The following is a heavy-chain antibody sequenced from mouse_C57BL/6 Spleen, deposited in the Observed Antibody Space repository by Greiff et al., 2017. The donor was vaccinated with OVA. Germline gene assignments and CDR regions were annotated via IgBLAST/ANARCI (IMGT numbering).Heavy chain of an antibody. CDR1: GYTFTSYW. CDR2: INPSSGYT. D-gene: IGHD1-1*01. V-gene: IGHV1-7*01. J-gene: IGHJ2*01. CDR3: ARSVYGSSYYFDY. Sequence: VKLMESGAELAKPGASVKLSCKASGYTFTSYWMHWVKQRPGQGLEWIGYINPSSGYTKYNQKFKDKATLTADKSSSTAYMQLSSLTYEDSAVYYCARSVYGSSYYFDYWGQGTTLTVSS.